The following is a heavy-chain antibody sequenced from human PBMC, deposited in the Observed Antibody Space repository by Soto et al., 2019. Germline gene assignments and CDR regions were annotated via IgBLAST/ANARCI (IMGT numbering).Heavy chain of an antibody. CDR1: GFTFSSYA. J-gene: IGHJ5*02. CDR3: ASPEIIAVAGTDNWFDP. CDR2: ISYDGSNK. V-gene: IGHV3-30-3*01. D-gene: IGHD6-19*01. Sequence: RLSCAASGFTFSSYAMHWVRQAPGKGLEWVAVISYDGSNKYYADSVKGRFTISRDNSKNTLYLQMNSLRAEDTAVYYCASPEIIAVAGTDNWFDPWGQGTLVTVSS.